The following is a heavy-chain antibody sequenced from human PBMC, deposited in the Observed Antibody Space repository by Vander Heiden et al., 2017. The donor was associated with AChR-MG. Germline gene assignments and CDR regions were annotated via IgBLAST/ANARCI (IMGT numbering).Heavy chain of an antibody. CDR3: ATGTSLSYYYDGMDV. J-gene: IGHJ6*02. CDR1: GFTFSCSA. V-gene: IGHV1-58*02. CDR2: IVVGSGNT. D-gene: IGHD1-7*01. Sequence: QMQLVQSGPEVTKPGTSVKVSCMASGFTFSCSAMQWVRQARGQRLEWIGWIVVGSGNTNYAQKVQERVTITRDMSTRTAYMELSSLRSEDTAVDYCATGTSLSYYYDGMDVWGQGTTVTVSS.